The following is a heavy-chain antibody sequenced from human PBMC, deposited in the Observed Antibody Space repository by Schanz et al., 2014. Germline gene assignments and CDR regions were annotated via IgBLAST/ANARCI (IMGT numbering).Heavy chain of an antibody. Sequence: QVQLVESGGGLVKPGGSLRLSCAASGFTFSDYYMSGIRQAPGKGLEEVSYISGTTTYTNYADSVKGRFTISRDNAKNSLYLQMNSLRAEDTAVYYCAKARRKSNCSGGRCFHYSYYGMDVWGQGTTVTVSS. CDR3: AKARRKSNCSGGRCFHYSYYGMDV. J-gene: IGHJ6*02. CDR2: ISGTTTYT. CDR1: GFTFSDYY. D-gene: IGHD2-15*01. V-gene: IGHV3-11*05.